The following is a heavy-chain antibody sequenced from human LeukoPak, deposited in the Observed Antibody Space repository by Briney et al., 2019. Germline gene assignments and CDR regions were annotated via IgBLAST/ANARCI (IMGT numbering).Heavy chain of an antibody. CDR2: ISSSGSTI. CDR1: GFTFSSYE. D-gene: IGHD2-15*01. J-gene: IGHJ4*02. CDR3: ARVAYSGENY. Sequence: GGSLRLSCAASGFTFSSYEMNWVRQAPGKGLEWVSYISSSGSTIYYADSVKGRFTISRDNAKNSLYLQMNSLRAEDTAVYYCARVAYSGENYWGQGTLVTVSS. V-gene: IGHV3-48*03.